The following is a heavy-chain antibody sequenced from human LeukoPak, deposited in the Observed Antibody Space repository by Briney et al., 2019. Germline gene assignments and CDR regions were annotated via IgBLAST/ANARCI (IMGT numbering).Heavy chain of an antibody. CDR3: ARDSLGQQWLFYFDY. J-gene: IGHJ4*02. CDR2: IIPIFGTA. V-gene: IGHV1-69*06. Sequence: SVKVSCKASGGTFSSYAISWVRQAPGQGLEWMGGIIPIFGTANYAQKFQGGVTITADKSTGTAYMELSSLRSEDTAVYYCARDSLGQQWLFYFDYWGQGTLVTVSS. D-gene: IGHD6-19*01. CDR1: GGTFSSYA.